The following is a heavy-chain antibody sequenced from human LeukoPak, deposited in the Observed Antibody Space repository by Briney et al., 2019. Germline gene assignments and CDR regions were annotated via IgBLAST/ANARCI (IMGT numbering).Heavy chain of an antibody. D-gene: IGHD3-10*01. CDR2: ISSSSSYI. V-gene: IGHV3-21*01. J-gene: IGHJ6*02. CDR3: ARGTKWFGELFPLGMDV. Sequence: GGSLRLSCAASGFTFSSYSMNWVRQAPGKGLEWVSSISSSSSYIYYADSVKGRFTISRDNSKNTLYLQMNSLRAEDMAVYYCARGTKWFGELFPLGMDVWGHGTTVTVSS. CDR1: GFTFSSYS.